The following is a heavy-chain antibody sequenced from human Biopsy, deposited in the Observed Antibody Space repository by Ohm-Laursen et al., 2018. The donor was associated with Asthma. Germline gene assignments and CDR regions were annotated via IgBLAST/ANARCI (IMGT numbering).Heavy chain of an antibody. J-gene: IGHJ4*02. CDR2: IYSGGTS. V-gene: IGHV3-53*01. CDR1: GFAVSRDH. Sequence: SLRLSCSASGFAVSRDHMFWVRQAPGKGLEWASVIYSGGTSHTADSVRGRFTISRDYSKNTLYLQMHSLRAEDTAVYYCARGDRSNWSHYYFDYWGQGTLVTVSS. CDR3: ARGDRSNWSHYYFDY. D-gene: IGHD1-20*01.